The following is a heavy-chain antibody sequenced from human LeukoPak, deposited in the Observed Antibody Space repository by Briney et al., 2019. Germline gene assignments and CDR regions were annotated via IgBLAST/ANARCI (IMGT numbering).Heavy chain of an antibody. CDR1: GFTFSSYW. CDR2: ISGSGGST. Sequence: GGSLRLSCAASGFTFSSYWIHWVRQAPGKGLEWVSAISGSGGSTYYADSVKGRFTISRDNSKNTLYLQMNSLRAEDTAVYYCAKDKLYSSSSPFDYWGQGTLVTVSS. V-gene: IGHV3-23*01. J-gene: IGHJ4*02. CDR3: AKDKLYSSSSPFDY. D-gene: IGHD6-6*01.